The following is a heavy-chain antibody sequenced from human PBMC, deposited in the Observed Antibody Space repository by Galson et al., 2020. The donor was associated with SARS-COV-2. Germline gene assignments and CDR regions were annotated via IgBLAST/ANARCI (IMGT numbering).Heavy chain of an antibody. CDR1: GFTSDDYA. J-gene: IGHJ6*02. CDR2: ISWNSGRI. D-gene: IGHD6-13*01. CDR3: AKDSSSSWYYYYGMDV. V-gene: IGHV3-9*02. Sequence: SLKISCAASGFTSDDYAIHWVRQAPGKGLERVSGISWNSGRIGYADSVKGRFTISRDNAKNSLYLQMNSLRAEDTALYYCAKDSSSSWYYYYGMDVCGQGATVTVSS.